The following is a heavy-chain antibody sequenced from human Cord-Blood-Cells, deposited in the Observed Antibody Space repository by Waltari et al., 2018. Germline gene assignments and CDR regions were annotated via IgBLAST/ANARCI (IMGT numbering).Heavy chain of an antibody. D-gene: IGHD3-10*01. J-gene: IGHJ4*02. Sequence: EVQLLESGGGLVQPGGSLRLSCAASGFTFSSYAMTRVRPAPGKGLEWVSAISGSGGSTYYADSVKGRFTISRDNSKNTLYLQMNSLRAENTAVYYCAKDKGYGSGSYFDYWGQGTLVTVSS. CDR1: GFTFSSYA. CDR2: ISGSGGST. V-gene: IGHV3-23*01. CDR3: AKDKGYGSGSYFDY.